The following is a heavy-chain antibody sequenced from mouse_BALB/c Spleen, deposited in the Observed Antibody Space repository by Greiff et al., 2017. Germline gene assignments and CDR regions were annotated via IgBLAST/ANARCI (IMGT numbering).Heavy chain of an antibody. J-gene: IGHJ3*01. CDR2: ISSGGSYT. Sequence: EVQVVESGGDLVKPGGSLKLSCAASGFTFSSYGMSWVRQTPDKRLEWVATISSGGSYTYYPDSVKGRFTISRDNAKNTLYLQMSSLKSEDTAMYYCARDDYDRFAYWGQGTLVTVSA. CDR1: GFTFSSYG. CDR3: ARDDYDRFAY. D-gene: IGHD2-4*01. V-gene: IGHV5-6*01.